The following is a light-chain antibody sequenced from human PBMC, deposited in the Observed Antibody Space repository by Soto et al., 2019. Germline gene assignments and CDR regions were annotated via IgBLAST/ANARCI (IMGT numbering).Light chain of an antibody. CDR2: DVS. Sequence: QSVLTQPASVSGSPGQSITISCTGTXSDVGGYNYVSWYQHHPGKAPKLMIYDVSNRPSGVSNRFSGSKSGNTASLIISGLQAEDEADYYCSPYTSSSTLSTYVFGTGTKVTVL. J-gene: IGLJ1*01. V-gene: IGLV2-14*03. CDR3: SPYTSSSTLSTYV. CDR1: XSDVGGYNY.